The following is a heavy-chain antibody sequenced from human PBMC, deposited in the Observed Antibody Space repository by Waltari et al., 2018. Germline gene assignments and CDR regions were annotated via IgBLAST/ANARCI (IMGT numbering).Heavy chain of an antibody. CDR1: GGSISSGSYY. Sequence: GSGPGLVKPSQTLSLTCTVSGGSISSGSYYWSWIRQPAGKGLEWIGRIYTSGSTNYNPSLKSRVTISVDTSKNQFSLKLSSVTAADTAVYYCAREGGEYYGSGSYSPFFDYWGQGTLVTVSS. CDR3: AREGGEYYGSGSYSPFFDY. CDR2: IYTSGST. D-gene: IGHD3-10*01. V-gene: IGHV4-61*02. J-gene: IGHJ4*02.